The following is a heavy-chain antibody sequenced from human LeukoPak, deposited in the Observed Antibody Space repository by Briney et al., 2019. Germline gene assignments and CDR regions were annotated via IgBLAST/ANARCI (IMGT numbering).Heavy chain of an antibody. CDR2: ISGSGGST. Sequence: GGSLRLSCAASGFTFSSYAMSWVRQAPGKGLEWVSAISGSGGSTYYADSVKGRFTISRDNSKNTLYLQMNSLRAEDTAVYYCAKGQGNYYVSDPHDAFDIWGQGTMVTVSS. D-gene: IGHD3-10*02. J-gene: IGHJ3*02. V-gene: IGHV3-23*01. CDR3: AKGQGNYYVSDPHDAFDI. CDR1: GFTFSSYA.